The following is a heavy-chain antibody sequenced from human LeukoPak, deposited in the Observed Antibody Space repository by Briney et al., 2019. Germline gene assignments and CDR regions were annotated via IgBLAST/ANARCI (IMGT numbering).Heavy chain of an antibody. CDR1: GFTVSSNY. CDR3: ARDVRGDAFDV. V-gene: IGHV3-53*01. Sequence: GGSLRLSCAASGFTVSSNYMSWVRQAPGKGLEWVSVIFSGGSMYYADSVEGRFTISRDNSKNTLYLPMNSLRAEDTAVYYCARDVRGDAFDVWGQGTMVTVSS. D-gene: IGHD2-8*01. J-gene: IGHJ3*01. CDR2: IFSGGSM.